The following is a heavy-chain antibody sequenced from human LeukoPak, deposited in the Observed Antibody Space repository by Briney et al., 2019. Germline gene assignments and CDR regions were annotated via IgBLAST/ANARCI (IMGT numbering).Heavy chain of an antibody. V-gene: IGHV3-48*04. CDR3: ARETSTADYYFDY. Sequence: GGSLRLSCAVSGFSFRTYGMNWVRQAPGKGLEWIAQISSSGGAIYYADSVKGRFTISRDNAENSLYLQMNSLGAEDTDVYYCARETSTADYYFDYWGRGTLVTVSS. D-gene: IGHD4-11*01. CDR2: ISSSGGAI. J-gene: IGHJ4*02. CDR1: GFSFRTYG.